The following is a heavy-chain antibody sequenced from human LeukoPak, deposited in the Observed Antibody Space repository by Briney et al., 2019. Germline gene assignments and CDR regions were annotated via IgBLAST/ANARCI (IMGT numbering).Heavy chain of an antibody. J-gene: IGHJ3*02. Sequence: PGGSLRLSCAASGFTLSNYWMNWVRQAPGKGLEWVANIKQDGSEKYYVDSVKGRFTISRDNAKNSLYLQMNSLRAEDTAVYYCAGGDRAAFDIWGQGTKVTVSS. CDR1: GFTLSNYW. CDR3: AGGDRAAFDI. CDR2: IKQDGSEK. V-gene: IGHV3-7*01.